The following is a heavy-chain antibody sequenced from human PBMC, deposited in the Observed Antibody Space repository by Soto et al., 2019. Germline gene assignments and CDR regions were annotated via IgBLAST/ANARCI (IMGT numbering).Heavy chain of an antibody. CDR2: IKSKTDGGTT. D-gene: IGHD6-13*01. Sequence: EVQLVESGGALVKPGGPLRLSCAASGLPFSNAWRSWAPKAPGRGRKWLGGIKSKTDGGTTDYAAPVKGRFTISRDDSKNTLYLQMNSLKTEDTAVYYCTTDPWGGIAAAGTSGYWGQGTLVTVSS. CDR1: GLPFSNAW. CDR3: TTDPWGGIAAAGTSGY. J-gene: IGHJ4*02. V-gene: IGHV3-15*02.